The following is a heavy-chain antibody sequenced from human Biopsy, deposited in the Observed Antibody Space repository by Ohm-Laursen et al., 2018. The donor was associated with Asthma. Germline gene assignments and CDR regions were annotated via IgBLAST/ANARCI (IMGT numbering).Heavy chain of an antibody. Sequence: TLSLTCTVSGGSISSGGYYWSWIRRHPGKGLEWIGYIYYSGSTYYNPSLKSRVTISVDMSKNQFSLKLSSVTAADTAVYYCARVPHYDILTGFTLRYYYGMDVWGQGTTVTVSS. J-gene: IGHJ6*02. CDR1: GGSISSGGYY. CDR3: ARVPHYDILTGFTLRYYYGMDV. CDR2: IYYSGST. D-gene: IGHD3-9*01. V-gene: IGHV4-31*03.